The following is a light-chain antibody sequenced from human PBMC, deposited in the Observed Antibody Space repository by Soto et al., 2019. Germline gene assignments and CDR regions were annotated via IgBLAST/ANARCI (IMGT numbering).Light chain of an antibody. CDR2: KAS. Sequence: IQMTKSHSTLSGSVSAIATIICRASQTISSWLAWYQQKPGKAPKLLIYKASTLKSGVPSRFSGSGSGTEFTLTISSLQPDDFATYYCQQYETFSGTFGPGTKVDIK. V-gene: IGKV1-5*03. CDR3: QQYETFSGT. CDR1: QTISSW. J-gene: IGKJ1*01.